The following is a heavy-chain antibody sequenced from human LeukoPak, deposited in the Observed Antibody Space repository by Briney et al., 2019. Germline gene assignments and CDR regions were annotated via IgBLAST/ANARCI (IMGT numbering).Heavy chain of an antibody. Sequence: PSVKVSCKASGYTFTGSFMHWVRQAPGQGLEWMGWINSNTGGTKFAQKFQDRVTMTRDTSISTVYMELSSLRSDDTAVYYCARADPVDYWGQGTHITVSS. V-gene: IGHV1-2*02. J-gene: IGHJ4*02. CDR2: INSNTGGT. CDR3: ARADPVDY. CDR1: GYTFTGSF.